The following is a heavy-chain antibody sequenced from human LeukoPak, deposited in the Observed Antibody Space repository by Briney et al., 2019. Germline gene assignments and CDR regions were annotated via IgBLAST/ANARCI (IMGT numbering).Heavy chain of an antibody. V-gene: IGHV1-18*01. CDR1: GYTFTRYG. D-gene: IGHD2-21*02. J-gene: IGHJ6*02. CDR3: ARDGAYCGGDCYPNYYYYYGMDV. CDR2: ISAYNGNT. Sequence: GASVKVSCKASGYTFTRYGISWVRQAPGQGLEWMGWISAYNGNTNYAQKLQGRVTMTTDTSTSTAYMELRSLRSDDTAVYYCARDGAYCGGDCYPNYYYYYGMDVWGQGTTVTVSS.